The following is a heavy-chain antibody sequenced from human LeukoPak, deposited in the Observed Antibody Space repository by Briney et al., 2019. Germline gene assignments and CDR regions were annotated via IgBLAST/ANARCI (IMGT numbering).Heavy chain of an antibody. CDR3: ARRTWSHAFDI. Sequence: KPSETLSLTCTVSVGSITSYYWNWIRQPPGKGLECIGSVQYSGSTYYSPSLKSRVAISVDTSKNQLSLNLTSVTAADTAVYYCARRTWSHAFDIWGLGTMVTVSS. CDR2: VQYSGST. CDR1: VGSITSYY. J-gene: IGHJ3*02. D-gene: IGHD2-2*01. V-gene: IGHV4-59*01.